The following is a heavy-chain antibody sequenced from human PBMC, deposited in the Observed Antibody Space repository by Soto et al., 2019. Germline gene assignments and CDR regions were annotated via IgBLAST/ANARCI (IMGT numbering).Heavy chain of an antibody. D-gene: IGHD3-16*01. CDR1: GGTFSSYA. CDR2: IIPLFGTE. Sequence: QVQLVQSGAEVKKPGSSVKVSCKASGGTFSSYAISWVRQAPGQGLEWMGGIIPLFGTENYAQKFQGRVTITADESTSTAYMELSSLRSEDRAVYYCARDARVSFGGVIGEVGYYGMDVWGQGTTVTVSS. J-gene: IGHJ6*02. V-gene: IGHV1-69*01. CDR3: ARDARVSFGGVIGEVGYYGMDV.